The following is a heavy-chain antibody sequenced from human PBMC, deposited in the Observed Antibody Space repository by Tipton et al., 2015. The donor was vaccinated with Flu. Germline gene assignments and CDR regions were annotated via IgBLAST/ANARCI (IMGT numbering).Heavy chain of an antibody. D-gene: IGHD6-13*01. V-gene: IGHV3-23*01. CDR3: AKIPHIAAYFDY. CDR1: GFTFSSYA. CDR2: ISGSGGST. J-gene: IGHJ4*02. Sequence: SLRLSCAASGFTFSSYAMSWVRQAPGKGLEWVSAISGSGGSTYYADSVKGRFTISRDNSKNTLYLQMNNLRAEDTAVYYCAKIPHIAAYFDYWGQGTLVTVSS.